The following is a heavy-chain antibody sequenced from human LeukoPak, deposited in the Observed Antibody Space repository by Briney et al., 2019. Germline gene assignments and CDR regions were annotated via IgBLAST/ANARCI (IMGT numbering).Heavy chain of an antibody. CDR2: LSNDGSYT. D-gene: IGHD2-15*01. CDR3: ARDRKSGGGTALED. CDR1: GFSFSTSA. Sequence: GGSLRLSCVASGFSFSTSAMHWVRQAPGKGLEWVTILSNDGSYTYYADSVKGRFTVSRDNSKNTLFLEMDSLRPEDTATYFCARDRKSGGGTALEDWGRGTLVTVSS. V-gene: IGHV3-30*04. J-gene: IGHJ4*02.